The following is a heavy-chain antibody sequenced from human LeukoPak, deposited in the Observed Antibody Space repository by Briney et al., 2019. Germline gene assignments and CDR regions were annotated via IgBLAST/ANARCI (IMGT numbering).Heavy chain of an antibody. D-gene: IGHD1-26*01. Sequence: SETLSLTCAVYGGSFSGYYWSWIRQPPGKGLEWIGEINHSGNTNYNPSLKSRVTISVDTSKNQFSLNLSSVTAADTAVYYCARDYGSFKGGRHFDPWGQGTLVTVSS. V-gene: IGHV4-34*01. CDR2: INHSGNT. CDR3: ARDYGSFKGGRHFDP. CDR1: GGSFSGYY. J-gene: IGHJ5*02.